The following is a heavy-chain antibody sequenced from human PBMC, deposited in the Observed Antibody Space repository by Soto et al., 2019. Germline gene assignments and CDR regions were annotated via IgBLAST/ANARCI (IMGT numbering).Heavy chain of an antibody. Sequence: ASVKVSCKASGYTFSGYRMHWVRQAPGQGLEWMGIINPSGGSTTYAQKFQGRVTMTRDTSTSTVYMDLSSLTSEDTAVYYCARDGPHRWVDYWGQGTLVTVSS. CDR3: ARDGPHRWVDY. CDR2: INPSGGST. V-gene: IGHV1-46*01. CDR1: GYTFSGYR. J-gene: IGHJ4*02.